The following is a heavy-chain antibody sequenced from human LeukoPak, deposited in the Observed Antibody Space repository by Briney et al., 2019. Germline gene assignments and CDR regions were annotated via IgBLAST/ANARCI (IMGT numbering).Heavy chain of an antibody. CDR3: ARHPPGRYSSSSR. J-gene: IGHJ4*02. CDR1: GGSISSYY. D-gene: IGHD6-13*01. V-gene: IGHV4-59*08. Sequence: SGTLSLTCTDPGGSISSYYGSWMRQPPGEGVGRIEYIYYSGSTNYNPSLKSRVTISVDTSKNQSSLKLSSVTAADTAVYYCARHPPGRYSSSSRWGQGTLVTVSS. CDR2: IYYSGST.